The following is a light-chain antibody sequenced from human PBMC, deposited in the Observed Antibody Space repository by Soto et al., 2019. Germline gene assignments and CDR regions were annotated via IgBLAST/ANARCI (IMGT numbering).Light chain of an antibody. CDR3: QQSYTPSWT. V-gene: IGKV1-39*01. J-gene: IGKJ1*01. CDR2: TVS. CDR1: QTISNY. Sequence: DIQMTQSPSSLSASVGDRVTITCRANQTISNYLNWYQQKPGKAPKLLVYTVSNLHSGVPSRFSGGASGTDFTLTISSLQPEDCATYYCQQSYTPSWTFGQGPKVAIK.